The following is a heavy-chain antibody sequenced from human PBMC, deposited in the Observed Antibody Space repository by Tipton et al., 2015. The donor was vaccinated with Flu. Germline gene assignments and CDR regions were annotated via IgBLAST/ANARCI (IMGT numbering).Heavy chain of an antibody. J-gene: IGHJ4*02. CDR3: ARGGDVYNSFDY. CDR1: GDSISSDYY. Sequence: TLSLTCTVSGDSISSDYYWGWIWQFPGKGLEWIGTVSRPGSTVYNPSLKSRVTISVDTSNNQFSLRLNSVTAADTAVYYCARGGDVYNSFDYWGQGTLVTVSA. D-gene: IGHD5-24*01. V-gene: IGHV4-38-2*02. CDR2: VSRPGST.